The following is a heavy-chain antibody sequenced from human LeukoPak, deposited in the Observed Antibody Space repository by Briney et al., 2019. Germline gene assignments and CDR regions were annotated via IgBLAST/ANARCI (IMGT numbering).Heavy chain of an antibody. CDR3: AKGYYASGSYGWFDT. D-gene: IGHD3-10*01. J-gene: IGHJ5*02. V-gene: IGHV3-23*01. CDR1: GFTFSSYG. CDR2: ISGSGGST. Sequence: PGGSLRLSCAASGFTFSSYGMSWVRQAPGKGLEWVSAISGSGGSTYYADSVKGRFTISRDISKNTLYLQMNSLRAEDTAVYYCAKGYYASGSYGWFDTWGQGTLVTVSS.